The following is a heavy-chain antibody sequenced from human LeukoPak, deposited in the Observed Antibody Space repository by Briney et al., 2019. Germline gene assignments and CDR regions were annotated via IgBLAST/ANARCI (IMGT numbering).Heavy chain of an antibody. D-gene: IGHD6-19*01. Sequence: GGSLRLSCAASGFTFSSYEMNWVRQAPGKGLEWVSYISSGSTIYDADSVKGRFTISRDNAKNSLYLQMNGLRAEDTAVYYCARESIAVAGAPFDYWGQGTLVTVSS. CDR3: ARESIAVAGAPFDY. V-gene: IGHV3-48*03. CDR1: GFTFSSYE. J-gene: IGHJ4*02. CDR2: ISSGSTI.